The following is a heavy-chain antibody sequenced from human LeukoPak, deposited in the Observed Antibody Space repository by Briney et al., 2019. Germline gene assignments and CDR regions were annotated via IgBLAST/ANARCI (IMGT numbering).Heavy chain of an antibody. D-gene: IGHD1-1*01. CDR1: GGSISSYY. CDR2: IYYSGST. J-gene: IGHJ3*02. Sequence: SETLSLTCTVSGGSISSYYWSWIRQPPGKGLEWIGYIYYSGSTNYNPSLKSRVTISVDTSKSQFSLKLSSVTAADTAVYYCARQAERVSVAFDIWGQGTMFTVSS. CDR3: ARQAERVSVAFDI. V-gene: IGHV4-59*08.